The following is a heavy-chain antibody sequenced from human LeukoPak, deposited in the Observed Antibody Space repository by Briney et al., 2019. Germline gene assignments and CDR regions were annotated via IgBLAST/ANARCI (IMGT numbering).Heavy chain of an antibody. J-gene: IGHJ5*02. CDR2: INTYNGNP. Sequence: ASVKVSCKASGYTFTSYAMNWVRQAPGQGLEWMGWINTYNGNPTYAQGFTGRFVFSLDTSVSTAYLQISSLKAEDTAVYYCARATHVDTGYSGSWWYWFDPWGQGTLVTVSS. V-gene: IGHV7-4-1*02. D-gene: IGHD6-13*01. CDR1: GYTFTSYA. CDR3: ARATHVDTGYSGSWWYWFDP.